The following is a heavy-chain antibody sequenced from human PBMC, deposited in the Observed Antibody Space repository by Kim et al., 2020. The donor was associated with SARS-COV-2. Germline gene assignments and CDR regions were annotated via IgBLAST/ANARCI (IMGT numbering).Heavy chain of an antibody. Sequence: ASVKVSCKASGYTFTSYGISWVRQAPGQGLEWMGWISAYNGNTNYAQKLQGRVTMTTDTSTSTAYMELRSLRSDDTAVYYCARDYDFWSGYYTLPDYYGMDVWGQGTTVTVSS. CDR1: GYTFTSYG. V-gene: IGHV1-18*04. D-gene: IGHD3-3*01. J-gene: IGHJ6*02. CDR2: ISAYNGNT. CDR3: ARDYDFWSGYYTLPDYYGMDV.